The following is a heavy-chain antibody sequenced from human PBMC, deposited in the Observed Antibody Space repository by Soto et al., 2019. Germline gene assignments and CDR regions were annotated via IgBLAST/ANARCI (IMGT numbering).Heavy chain of an antibody. CDR3: ARDFTKRSYGAINWYFDL. CDR2: ISSTTNYI. J-gene: IGHJ2*01. V-gene: IGHV3-21*01. CDR1: GFTFTRYS. D-gene: IGHD4-17*01. Sequence: GGSLRLSCAASGFTFTRYSMNWVRQAPGKGLEWVSSISSTTNYIYYGDSMKGRFTISRDNSKNTLYLQMNSLRAEDTAVYYCARDFTKRSYGAINWYFDLWGRGTLVTVSS.